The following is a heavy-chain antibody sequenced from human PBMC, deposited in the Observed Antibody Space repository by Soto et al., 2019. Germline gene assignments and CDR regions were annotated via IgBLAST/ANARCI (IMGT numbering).Heavy chain of an antibody. Sequence: QVQLVQSGAEVKKPGSSVKVSCNASGGTFSSYTINRVRQAPGQGLEWMGRIIPIAAIANYTQKFPGRVTITVAKSAPTAYMELSSLRSDETAVYYCARGSTIVRGATSSFDPWGQGPLVTVS. CDR3: ARGSTIVRGATSSFDP. D-gene: IGHD3-10*01. CDR1: GGTFSSYT. V-gene: IGHV1-69*02. J-gene: IGHJ5*02. CDR2: IIPIAAIA.